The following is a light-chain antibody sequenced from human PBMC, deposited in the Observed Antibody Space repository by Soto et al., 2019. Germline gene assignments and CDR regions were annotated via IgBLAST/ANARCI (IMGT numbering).Light chain of an antibody. J-gene: IGLJ3*02. CDR1: DSNIGSTA. CDR3: AAWDDDLNVWL. Sequence: QSVLTQPPSVSATPGQGVTLSCSGGDSNIGSTAVNWYQQVPGTAPKLLIYSSNQRPSGVPDRISGSKSGTSASLAISGLQSEDEADDYCAAWDDDLNVWLFGGGTKLTVL. CDR2: SSN. V-gene: IGLV1-44*01.